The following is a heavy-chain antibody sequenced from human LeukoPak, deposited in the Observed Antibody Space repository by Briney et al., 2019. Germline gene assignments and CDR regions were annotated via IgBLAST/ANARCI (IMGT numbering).Heavy chain of an antibody. D-gene: IGHD6-6*01. CDR1: GFTFSSYD. Sequence: GGSLRLSCAASGFTFSSYDMTWVRQAPGRGLEWVSSIRPSGDNTYYGDSVKGRFTISRDNAKNSLYLQMSSLRVEDTAVYYCTRDPRHFDSCGQGTLVTVSS. J-gene: IGHJ5*01. V-gene: IGHV3-21*01. CDR3: TRDPRHFDS. CDR2: IRPSGDNT.